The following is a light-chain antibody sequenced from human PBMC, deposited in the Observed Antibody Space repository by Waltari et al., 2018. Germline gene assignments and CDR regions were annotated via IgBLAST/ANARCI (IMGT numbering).Light chain of an antibody. Sequence: DVQMTQSPSSVSASVGDTVTITCRASQDISGWLAWYQQKPGTAPKLLIYSSSRLQSGVSSRFRGSGSGTDCTLTISGLQPEDVATYYCQQTNSAWTFGQGTKVDVK. CDR1: QDISGW. J-gene: IGKJ1*01. CDR2: SSS. CDR3: QQTNSAWT. V-gene: IGKV1-12*01.